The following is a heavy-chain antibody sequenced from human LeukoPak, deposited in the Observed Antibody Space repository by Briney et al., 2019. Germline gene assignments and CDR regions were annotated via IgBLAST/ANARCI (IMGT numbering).Heavy chain of an antibody. Sequence: GGSLRLSCATSGFTFSRYAMSWVRQAPGKGLEWVSTIGGSGGSTYYAGSVKGRFTISRDNSKTTLYLQMNTLRADDTAVYYCAKETYFYDSSESDVGYWGQGTLVTVSS. J-gene: IGHJ4*02. CDR3: AKETYFYDSSESDVGY. CDR1: GFTFSRYA. CDR2: IGGSGGST. D-gene: IGHD3-22*01. V-gene: IGHV3-23*01.